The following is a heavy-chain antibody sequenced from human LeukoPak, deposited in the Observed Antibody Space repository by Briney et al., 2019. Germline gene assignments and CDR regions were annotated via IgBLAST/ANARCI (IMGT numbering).Heavy chain of an antibody. V-gene: IGHV3-53*01. CDR1: GFTVSSHA. CDR3: AKDHYWSIDY. Sequence: PGGSLRLSCAVSGFTVSSHAMSWVRQASGKGLEWASLIGGAGDTFYADSVKGRFTISRDIAKNTLYLQMNSLRAEDTGVYYCAKDHYWSIDYWGRGTLVTVSS. J-gene: IGHJ4*02. CDR2: IGGAGDT. D-gene: IGHD3-3*01.